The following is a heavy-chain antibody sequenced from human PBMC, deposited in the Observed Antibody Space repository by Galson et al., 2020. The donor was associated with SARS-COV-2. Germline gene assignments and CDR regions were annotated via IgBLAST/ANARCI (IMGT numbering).Heavy chain of an antibody. J-gene: IGHJ3*02. Sequence: LSLTCAASGFTFSSYWMHWVRQAPGKGLVWVSRVNSDGSSRSYADSVKGRFSISRDNAKNTLYLQMNSLRAEDTAVYYCAKEFYYDSSGPLDAFDIWGQGTMVTVSS. CDR3: AKEFYYDSSGPLDAFDI. CDR1: GFTFSSYW. V-gene: IGHV3-74*01. CDR2: VNSDGSSR. D-gene: IGHD3-22*01.